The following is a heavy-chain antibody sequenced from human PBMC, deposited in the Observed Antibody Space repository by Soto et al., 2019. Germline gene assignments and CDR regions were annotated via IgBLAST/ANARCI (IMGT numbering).Heavy chain of an antibody. Sequence: GGSLRLSCAASGVTFSGSAMHGVRQASGKGLEWVGRIRSKANSYATAYAASVKGRFTISRDDSKNTAYLQMNSLKTEDTAVYYCTRVYYYDSSGSFDYWGQGTLVTVSS. D-gene: IGHD3-22*01. CDR3: TRVYYYDSSGSFDY. CDR2: IRSKANSYAT. CDR1: GVTFSGSA. J-gene: IGHJ4*02. V-gene: IGHV3-73*01.